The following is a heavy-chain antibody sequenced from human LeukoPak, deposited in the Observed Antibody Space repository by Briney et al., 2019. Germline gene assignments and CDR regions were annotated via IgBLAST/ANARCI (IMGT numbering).Heavy chain of an antibody. CDR1: GGTFSSYA. V-gene: IGHV1-69*01. Sequence: SVKVSCKASGGTFSSYAISWVRQAPGQGLEWMGGIIPIFGTANYAQKFQGRVTITADESTSTAYMELSSLRSEDTAVYYCAKVRSTMIVVVITTGGYYFDYWGQGTLVTVSS. J-gene: IGHJ4*02. D-gene: IGHD3-22*01. CDR2: IIPIFGTA. CDR3: AKVRSTMIVVVITTGGYYFDY.